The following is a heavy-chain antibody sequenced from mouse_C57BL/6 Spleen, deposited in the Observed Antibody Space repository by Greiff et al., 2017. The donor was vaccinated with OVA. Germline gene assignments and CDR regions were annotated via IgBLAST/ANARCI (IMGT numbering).Heavy chain of an antibody. CDR2: ISYDGSN. J-gene: IGHJ2*01. Sequence: DVQLQESGPGLVKPSQSLSLTCSVTGYSITSGYYWNWIRQFPGNKLEWMGYISYDGSNNYNPSLKNRISITRDTSKNQFFLKLNSVTTEDTATYYCARGYGYDGFDYWGQGTTLTVSS. V-gene: IGHV3-6*01. D-gene: IGHD2-2*01. CDR3: ARGYGYDGFDY. CDR1: GYSITSGYY.